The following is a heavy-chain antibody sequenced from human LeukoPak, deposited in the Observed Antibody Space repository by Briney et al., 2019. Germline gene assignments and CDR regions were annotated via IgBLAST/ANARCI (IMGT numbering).Heavy chain of an antibody. CDR3: ARDRPDYGGNSEPFDY. J-gene: IGHJ4*02. Sequence: ASVKVSCKASGYTFTGYYMHWVRQAPGQGLEWMGWINPNSGGTNYAQKFQGRVTMTRDTSISTAYMELSRLRSDDTAVYYCARDRPDYGGNSEPFDYWGQGTLVTVSS. D-gene: IGHD4-23*01. V-gene: IGHV1-2*02. CDR1: GYTFTGYY. CDR2: INPNSGGT.